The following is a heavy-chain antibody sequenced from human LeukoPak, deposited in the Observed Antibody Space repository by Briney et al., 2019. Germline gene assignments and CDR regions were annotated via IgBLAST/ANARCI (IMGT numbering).Heavy chain of an antibody. CDR1: GGSIGPYY. CDR3: ARSGGSGFQLDS. Sequence: SETLSLTCTVSGGSIGPYYWSWLRQPAGKALEWIGRSYTTGSTNYHPSLKSRVTMSLDTSKNQFSLKLSSVTAADTAVYYCARSGGSGFQLDSWGQGTLVTVSS. CDR2: SYTTGST. V-gene: IGHV4-4*07. D-gene: IGHD3-16*01. J-gene: IGHJ4*02.